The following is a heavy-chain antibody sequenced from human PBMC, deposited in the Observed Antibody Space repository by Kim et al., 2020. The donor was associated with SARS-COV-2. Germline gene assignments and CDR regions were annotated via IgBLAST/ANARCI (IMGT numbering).Heavy chain of an antibody. V-gene: IGHV4-34*01. CDR3: ARGRILWFGELDYFDY. Sequence: LKSRVTISGETSKNQFSLKLSSVTAADTAVYYCARGRILWFGELDYFDYWGQGTLVTVSS. J-gene: IGHJ4*02. D-gene: IGHD3-10*01.